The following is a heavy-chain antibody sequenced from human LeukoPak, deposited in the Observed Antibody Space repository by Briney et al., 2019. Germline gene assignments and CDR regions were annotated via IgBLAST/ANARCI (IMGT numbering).Heavy chain of an antibody. D-gene: IGHD1-1*01. Sequence: GGSLRLSCSASGFTFSSYIMNWVRQAPGKGLERVSYISSTRSNICYEGSEKGRFTMSSENAKNSLYLQMNSLRVADAAVYYCARVGGDHAHYNCHYGMDIWGQGTTVAVSS. V-gene: IGHV3-48*04. J-gene: IGHJ6*02. CDR1: GFTFSSYI. CDR2: ISSTRSNI. CDR3: ARVGGDHAHYNCHYGMDI.